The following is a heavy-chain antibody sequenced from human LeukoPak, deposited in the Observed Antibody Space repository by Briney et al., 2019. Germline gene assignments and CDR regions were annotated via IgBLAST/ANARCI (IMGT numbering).Heavy chain of an antibody. CDR3: AIIVVPAAPIDY. D-gene: IGHD2-2*01. J-gene: IGHJ4*02. V-gene: IGHV1-69*13. Sequence: ASVKVSCKASGGTFSSYAISWVRQAPGQGLEWMGGIIPIFGTANYAQKFQGRVTITADESTSTAYMELSSLRSEDTAVYYCAIIVVPAAPIDYWGQRTLVTVSS. CDR2: IIPIFGTA. CDR1: GGTFSSYA.